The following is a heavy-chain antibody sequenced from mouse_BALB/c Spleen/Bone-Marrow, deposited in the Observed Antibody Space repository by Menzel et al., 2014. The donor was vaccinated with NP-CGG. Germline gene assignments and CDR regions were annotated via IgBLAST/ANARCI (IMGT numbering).Heavy chain of an antibody. Sequence: VQLVESGAELVRPGDSVKLSCKASGYTLTSYWMNWVKQRPEQGLEWIGRIDPYDSETHYNQKFKDKAILTVDKSSSTAYMQLSSLTAEDSAVYYCARYDGYYDYWGQGTTRRGSS. J-gene: IGHJ2*01. CDR3: ARYDGYYDY. CDR1: GYTLTSYW. CDR2: IDPYDSET. V-gene: IGHV1-52*01. D-gene: IGHD2-3*01.